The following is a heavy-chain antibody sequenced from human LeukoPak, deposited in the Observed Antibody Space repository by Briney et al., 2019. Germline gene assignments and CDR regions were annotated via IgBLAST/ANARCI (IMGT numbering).Heavy chain of an antibody. D-gene: IGHD3-22*01. CDR1: GFSFGNYW. CDR2: IRGDGSLQ. J-gene: IGHJ3*02. Sequence: GGSLRLSCAASGFSFGNYWMTWLRQAPGKGLERVANIRGDGSLQHLLDSVTGRFTVSRDNAENSLYLQMSSLRAEDTAVYYCARDANYRGSSGYFDAFDTWGQGTMVAVSS. CDR3: ARDANYRGSSGYFDAFDT. V-gene: IGHV3-7*01.